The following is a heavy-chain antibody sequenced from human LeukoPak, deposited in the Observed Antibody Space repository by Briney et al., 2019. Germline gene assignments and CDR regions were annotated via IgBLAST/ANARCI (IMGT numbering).Heavy chain of an antibody. Sequence: SETLSLTCAVYGGSFSGYYWSWIRQPPGKGLEWIGEINHSGSTNYNPSLKGRVTISVDTSKNQFSLKLSSVTAADTAVYYCARGPLYRGWGQGTLVTVSS. D-gene: IGHD1-14*01. CDR2: INHSGST. J-gene: IGHJ4*02. CDR3: ARGPLYRG. CDR1: GGSFSGYY. V-gene: IGHV4-34*01.